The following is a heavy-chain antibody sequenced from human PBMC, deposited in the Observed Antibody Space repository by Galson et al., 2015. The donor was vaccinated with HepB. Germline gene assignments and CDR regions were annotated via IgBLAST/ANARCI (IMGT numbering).Heavy chain of an antibody. V-gene: IGHV3-23*01. Sequence: SLRLSCAASGFTFSRYAMTWVRQAPGKGLEWVSTISVSGGGTYYADSVKGRFTISRDNSKNTLYLQMNSLRAEDTAVYYCAKDVSGDFWSGYCDSWGQGTLVTVSS. CDR2: ISVSGGGT. J-gene: IGHJ4*02. D-gene: IGHD3-3*01. CDR3: AKDVSGDFWSGYCDS. CDR1: GFTFSRYA.